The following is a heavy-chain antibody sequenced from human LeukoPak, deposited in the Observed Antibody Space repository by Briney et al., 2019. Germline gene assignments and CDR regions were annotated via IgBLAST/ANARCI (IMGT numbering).Heavy chain of an antibody. Sequence: GGSLRLSCAASGFTVSSNYMSWVRQAPGKGLEWVSVIYSGGSTYYADSVKGRFTISRDNSKNTVFLYVNNLRVEDTAVYYCARNVYFDLWGQGTQVTVSS. CDR2: IYSGGST. CDR1: GFTVSSNY. V-gene: IGHV3-53*01. J-gene: IGHJ4*02. CDR3: ARNVYFDL.